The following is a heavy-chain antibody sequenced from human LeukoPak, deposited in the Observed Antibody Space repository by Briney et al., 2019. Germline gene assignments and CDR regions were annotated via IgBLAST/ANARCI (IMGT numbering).Heavy chain of an antibody. D-gene: IGHD6-13*01. V-gene: IGHV4-39*07. CDR2: ISHSGST. CDR3: ARYSSTWPYWYFDL. Sequence: SETLSLTCTVSGGSISSSTYYWGWIRQPPGKGLEWIGYISHSGSTYYSPSLKSRVTISVDRSKNQFSLELTSVTAADTAVYYCARYSSTWPYWYFDLWGRGTLVTVSS. J-gene: IGHJ2*01. CDR1: GGSISSSTYY.